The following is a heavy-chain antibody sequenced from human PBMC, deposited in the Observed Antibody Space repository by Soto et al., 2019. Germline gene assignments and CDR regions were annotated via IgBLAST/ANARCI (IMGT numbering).Heavy chain of an antibody. Sequence: PGGSLGLSCAASGFNVNSDYMNWVRQTPGKGLEWVASIYSGETTYYADSVRGRFTISSDKSKNTLYFQLSSLRIEDTAVYYCTRDGRGLGRLSLLEYWGQGVLVTVSS. CDR2: IYSGETT. V-gene: IGHV3-53*01. D-gene: IGHD2-21*02. CDR3: TRDGRGLGRLSLLEY. J-gene: IGHJ4*02. CDR1: GFNVNSDY.